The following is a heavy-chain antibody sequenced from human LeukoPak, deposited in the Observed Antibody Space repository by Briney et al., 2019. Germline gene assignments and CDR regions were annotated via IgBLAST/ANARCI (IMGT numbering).Heavy chain of an antibody. V-gene: IGHV3-48*03. CDR2: ISSSGSTI. J-gene: IGHJ4*02. Sequence: GGSLRLSCAASGFIFSAYEMNWVRQAQGKGLEWVSYISSSGSTIYYTDSVKGRFTISRDNAKKSLYLQMNSLRAEDTAVYYCARVYSSGWSYWGQGTLVTVSS. CDR3: ARVYSSGWSY. CDR1: GFIFSAYE. D-gene: IGHD6-19*01.